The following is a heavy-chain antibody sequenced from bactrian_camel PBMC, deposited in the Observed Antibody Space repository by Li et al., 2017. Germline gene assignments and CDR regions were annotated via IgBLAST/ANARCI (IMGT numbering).Heavy chain of an antibody. CDR2: ITLIGDSR. J-gene: IGHJ4*01. V-gene: IGHV3S1*01. CDR3: AAGYYFGLAISPTQAHY. Sequence: HVQLVESGGGSVQAEGSLRLSCAASGYTYSSYCMAWFRQVPGKEREGVASITLIGDSRDYAGFAEGRFTISLDNNKNTLYLQMNNLKPEDTAMYYCAAGYYFGLAISPTQAHYWGQGTQV. CDR1: GYTYSSYC. D-gene: IGHD1*01.